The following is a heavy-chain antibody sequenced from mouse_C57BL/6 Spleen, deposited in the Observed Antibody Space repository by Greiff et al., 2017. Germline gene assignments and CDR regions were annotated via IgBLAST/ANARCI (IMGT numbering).Heavy chain of an antibody. V-gene: IGHV2-9-1*01. CDR2: IWTGGGT. D-gene: IGHD1-1*01. CDR3: ARYYGSRGYYAMDY. J-gene: IGHJ4*01. CDR1: GFSLTSYA. Sequence: VKLQESGPGLVAPSQSLSITCTVSGFSLTSYAISWVRQPPGKGLEWLGVIWTGGGTNYNSALKSRLSISKDNSKSQVFLKMNSLQTDDTARYYCARYYGSRGYYAMDYWGQGTSVTVSS.